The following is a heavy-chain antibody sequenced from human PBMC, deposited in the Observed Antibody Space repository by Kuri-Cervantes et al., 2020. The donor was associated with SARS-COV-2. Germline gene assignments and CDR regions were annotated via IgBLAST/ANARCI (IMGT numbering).Heavy chain of an antibody. Sequence: GESLKIPCATSGFTFSNHAIHWVRQAPGKGLEWVSSISSSSSYIYYADSVKGRFTISRDNAKNSLYLQMNSLRAEDTAVYYCARAGVRELRFLDLVYVPDYWGQGTLVTVSS. V-gene: IGHV3-21*01. CDR1: GFTFSNHA. CDR3: ARAGVRELRFLDLVYVPDY. J-gene: IGHJ4*02. CDR2: ISSSSSYI. D-gene: IGHD3-3*01.